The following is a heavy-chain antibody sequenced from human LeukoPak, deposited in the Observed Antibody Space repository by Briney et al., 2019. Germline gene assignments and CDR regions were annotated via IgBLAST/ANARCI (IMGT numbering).Heavy chain of an antibody. D-gene: IGHD3-3*01. V-gene: IGHV4-39*07. CDR2: IYYSGST. J-gene: IGHJ4*02. CDR1: GGSISSSSYY. Sequence: SETLSLTCTVSGGSISSSSYYWGWIRQPPGKGLEWIGSIYYSGSTYYNSSLKSRVTISVDTSKNQFSLKLSSVTAADTAVYYCASEGRTYYDFWSGYYLFDYWGQGTLVTVSS. CDR3: ASEGRTYYDFWSGYYLFDY.